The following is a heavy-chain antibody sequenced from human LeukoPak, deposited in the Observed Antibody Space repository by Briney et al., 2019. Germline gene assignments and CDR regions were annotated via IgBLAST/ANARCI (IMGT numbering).Heavy chain of an antibody. J-gene: IGHJ3*02. CDR1: GGSISSYY. V-gene: IGHV4-59*01. Sequence: SETLSLTCTVSGGSISSYYWSWIRQPPGKGLEWIGYIYYSGSTNYNPSLKSRVTISVDTSKNQFSLKLSSVTAADTAVYYCARGGLDIVVVPAARPGYDAFDIWGQGTMVTVSS. CDR3: ARGGLDIVVVPAARPGYDAFDI. CDR2: IYYSGST. D-gene: IGHD2-2*01.